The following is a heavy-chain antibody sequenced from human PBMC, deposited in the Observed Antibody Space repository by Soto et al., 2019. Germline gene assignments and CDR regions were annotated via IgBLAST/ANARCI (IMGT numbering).Heavy chain of an antibody. CDR2: IYPGDSDT. CDR1: GYSFTSYW. CDR3: ARIRDWNYYYYGMDV. J-gene: IGHJ6*02. Sequence: GESLKISCKGSGYSFTSYWIGWVRQMPGEGLEWMGIIYPGDSDTRYSPSFQGQVTISADKSISTAYLQWSSLKASDTAMYYCARIRDWNYYYYGMDVWGQGTTVTVSS. V-gene: IGHV5-51*01. D-gene: IGHD1-1*01.